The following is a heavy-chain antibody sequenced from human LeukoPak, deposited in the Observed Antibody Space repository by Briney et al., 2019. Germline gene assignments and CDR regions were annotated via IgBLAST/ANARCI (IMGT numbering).Heavy chain of an antibody. CDR3: ARNPPGVWWFGELLSPHYYYMDV. CDR1: GYTFTSYG. Sequence: ASVKVSCKASGYTFTSYGISWVRQAPGQGLEWMGWISAYNGNTNYAQKLQGRVTMTTDTSTSTAYMELRSLRSDDTAVYYCARNPPGVWWFGELLSPHYYYMDVWGKGTTVTVSS. CDR2: ISAYNGNT. V-gene: IGHV1-18*01. J-gene: IGHJ6*03. D-gene: IGHD3-10*01.